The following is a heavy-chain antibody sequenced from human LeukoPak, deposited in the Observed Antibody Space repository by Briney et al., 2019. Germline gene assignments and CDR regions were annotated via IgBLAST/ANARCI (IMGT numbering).Heavy chain of an antibody. CDR1: GYSFTTYW. CDR2: IYPGDSAT. Sequence: GESLKISCKGSGYSFTTYWIGWVRQMPGKGLEGMGTIYPGDSATRYSPSFQGQVTISADKSISTAYLQWSRLKASVLAMYYCARGQSPFDYWGQGTLVTVSS. CDR3: ARGQSPFDY. J-gene: IGHJ4*02. V-gene: IGHV5-51*01.